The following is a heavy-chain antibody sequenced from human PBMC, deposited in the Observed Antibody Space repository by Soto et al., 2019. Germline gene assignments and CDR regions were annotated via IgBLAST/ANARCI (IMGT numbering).Heavy chain of an antibody. D-gene: IGHD3-3*02. V-gene: IGHV3-23*01. Sequence: PGGSLRLSCAASGFTFSSPAMSWVRQAPGKGLEWVSAISGSGIGTYYADSVKGRFTVSRDNSKNTLYVRMNSLRAEDTAVYFCATQKLGYYYGMDVWGQGTTVTVSS. CDR2: ISGSGIGT. CDR1: GFTFSSPA. J-gene: IGHJ6*02. CDR3: ATQKLGYYYGMDV.